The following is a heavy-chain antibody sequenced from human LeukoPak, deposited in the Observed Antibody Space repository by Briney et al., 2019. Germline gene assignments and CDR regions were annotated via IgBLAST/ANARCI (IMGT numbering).Heavy chain of an antibody. CDR2: INGFGTNT. CDR1: GFTFSSYG. CDR3: ARGDYSSSWLIDY. Sequence: PGGSLRLSCAASGFTFSSYGMSWVRQAPGKGLEWVSTINGFGTNTHYADSVKGRFTISRDNSKNTLYLQMNSLRAEDTAVYYCARGDYSSSWLIDYWGQGTLVTVSS. J-gene: IGHJ4*02. D-gene: IGHD6-13*01. V-gene: IGHV3-23*01.